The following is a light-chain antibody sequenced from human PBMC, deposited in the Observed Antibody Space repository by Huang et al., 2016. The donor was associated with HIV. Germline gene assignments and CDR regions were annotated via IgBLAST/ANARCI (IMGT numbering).Light chain of an antibody. J-gene: IGKJ2*01. Sequence: EIVMTQSPASLSVSPGERATLSCRASQSVTTGVAWYQQGPGQAPRLLSYDASTRATGGSARCRGGGSGTEFTLTISGLQSEDVAVYYCHQYNAWQTFGQGTKLQIK. CDR1: QSVTTG. V-gene: IGKV3-15*01. CDR2: DAS. CDR3: HQYNAWQT.